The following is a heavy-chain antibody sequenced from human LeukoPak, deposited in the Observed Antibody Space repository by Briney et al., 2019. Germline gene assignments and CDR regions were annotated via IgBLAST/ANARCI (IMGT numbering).Heavy chain of an antibody. CDR1: GFTFSSYE. Sequence: GGCLRLACAASGFTFSSYEMTSVRQAPGKGLEWVSYISSCGSTINSAASVKGRFTISRDNAKNSLYLQMNSLRAEDTAVYYCARLPGFCSSTSCYSGIDWFDPWGQGTLVTVSS. J-gene: IGHJ5*02. CDR3: ARLPGFCSSTSCYSGIDWFDP. V-gene: IGHV3-48*03. D-gene: IGHD2-2*01. CDR2: ISSCGSTI.